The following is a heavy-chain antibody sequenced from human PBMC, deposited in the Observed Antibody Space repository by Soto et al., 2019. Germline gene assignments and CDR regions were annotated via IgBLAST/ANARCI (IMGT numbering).Heavy chain of an antibody. J-gene: IGHJ6*02. D-gene: IGHD6-6*01. Sequence: QLQLQESGPGLVKPSETLSLTCTVSGGSISSSSYYWGWIRQPPGKGLEWIGSIYYSGSTYYNPSLKSRVTISVDTSKNQFSLKLSSVTAADTAVYYCARQYSSSSRYYYYGMDVWGQGTTVTVSS. CDR2: IYYSGST. V-gene: IGHV4-39*01. CDR3: ARQYSSSSRYYYYGMDV. CDR1: GGSISSSSYY.